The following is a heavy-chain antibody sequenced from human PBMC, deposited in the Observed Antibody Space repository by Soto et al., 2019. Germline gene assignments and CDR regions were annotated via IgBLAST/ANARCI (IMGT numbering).Heavy chain of an antibody. J-gene: IGHJ4*02. CDR2: MTSKSYGGTT. V-gene: IGHV3-49*03. Sequence: LRLSCTASGFTFEDYALNWFRQAPGGGLQWVGFMTSKSYGGTTNYAATLLGRFTMSRDDSRSIAYLQMNSLEPEDTGIYYCTRALGVVVGTWYLDYGGPGTLVTVSS. CDR3: TRALGVVVGTWYLDY. CDR1: GFTFEDYA. D-gene: IGHD3-3*01.